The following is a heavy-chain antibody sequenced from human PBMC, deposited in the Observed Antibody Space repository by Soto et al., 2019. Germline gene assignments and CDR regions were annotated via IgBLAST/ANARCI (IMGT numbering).Heavy chain of an antibody. CDR2: IWSDGGNK. Sequence: QVQLVESGGGVVQPGRSLRLSCAASGFTFSNYGIHWVRQAPGKGLEWVAVIWSDGGNKYYADSVKGRFTISRDNSQNTLYLQMNTLRVEDTAVYYCARGGGTYDLNWFDPWGQGTLVTVSS. V-gene: IGHV3-33*01. D-gene: IGHD1-26*01. J-gene: IGHJ5*02. CDR3: ARGGGTYDLNWFDP. CDR1: GFTFSNYG.